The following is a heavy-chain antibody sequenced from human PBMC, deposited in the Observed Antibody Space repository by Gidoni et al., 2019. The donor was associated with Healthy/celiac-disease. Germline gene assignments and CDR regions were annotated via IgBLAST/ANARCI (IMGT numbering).Heavy chain of an antibody. V-gene: IGHV4-34*01. Sequence: GSFSGYYWSWSRQPPGKGLEWIGEINHSGSTNYNPSLKSRVTISVDTSKNQFSLKLSSGTAADTAVYYCARGRGWNYYYYYGMDVWGQGTTVTVSS. CDR2: INHSGST. CDR1: GSFSGYY. J-gene: IGHJ6*02. D-gene: IGHD1-1*01. CDR3: ARGRGWNYYYYYGMDV.